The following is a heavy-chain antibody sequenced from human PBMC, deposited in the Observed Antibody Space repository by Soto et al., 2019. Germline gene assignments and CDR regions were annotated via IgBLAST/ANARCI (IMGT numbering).Heavy chain of an antibody. J-gene: IGHJ4*02. CDR3: ARLYDSVLRFPFY. Sequence: PSGTVYLTSAVDGGSFSVYYWGWIRQPPGKGLEWIGEINHSGSTNYNPSLKSRVTISVDTSKNQFSLKLSSVAAADTAVYYCARLYDSVLRFPFYWGQGTLVTVSS. D-gene: IGHD4-17*01. CDR1: GGSFSVYY. V-gene: IGHV4-34*01. CDR2: INHSGST.